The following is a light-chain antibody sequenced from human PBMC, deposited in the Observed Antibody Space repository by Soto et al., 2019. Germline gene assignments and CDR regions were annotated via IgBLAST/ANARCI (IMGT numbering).Light chain of an antibody. Sequence: DIQMTQSPSTLSASVGDRVTITCRASQSISSWLAWYQQKPGKAPKPLIYKASSLESGVPSRFSGSGSGTEFTLTISSLQPDDFATYYCQHSDNSLFTFGPGTKVDMK. CDR1: QSISSW. V-gene: IGKV1-5*03. CDR2: KAS. J-gene: IGKJ3*01. CDR3: QHSDNSLFT.